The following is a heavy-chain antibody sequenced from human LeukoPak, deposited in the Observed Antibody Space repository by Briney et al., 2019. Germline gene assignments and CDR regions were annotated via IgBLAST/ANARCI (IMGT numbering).Heavy chain of an antibody. CDR2: ISEDGTKK. V-gene: IGHV3-30*18. D-gene: IGHD3-10*01. CDR1: GFSFSFYG. Sequence: PGGSLRLSCAASGFSFSFYGMHCVRQAPGKGLEWVAVISEDGTKKNYAESVKGRFTISRDNSKNTLNLQMNSLRAEDTAVYYCVKDRTGTYTLDYWGQGTLVTVSS. CDR3: VKDRTGTYTLDY. J-gene: IGHJ4*02.